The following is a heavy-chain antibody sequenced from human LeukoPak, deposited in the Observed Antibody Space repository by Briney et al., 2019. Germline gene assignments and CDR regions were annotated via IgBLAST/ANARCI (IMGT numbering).Heavy chain of an antibody. CDR1: GCSISSYN. J-gene: IGHJ4*02. Sequence: PSETLSLTCTASGCSISSYNWSWIRQPAGKGLEWIGRIYTSGSTNYNPSLKSRVTMSVDTSKNQFSLKLSSVTAADTAVYYCAREGPIVAVDYWGQGTLVTVSS. V-gene: IGHV4-4*07. D-gene: IGHD5-12*01. CDR3: AREGPIVAVDY. CDR2: IYTSGST.